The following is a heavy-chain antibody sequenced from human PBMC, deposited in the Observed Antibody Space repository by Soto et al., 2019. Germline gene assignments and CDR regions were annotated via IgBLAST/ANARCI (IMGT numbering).Heavy chain of an antibody. J-gene: IGHJ3*02. V-gene: IGHV3-74*01. D-gene: IGHD1-1*01. CDR1: GFTFSTYW. CDR2: INSDASHT. Sequence: PGGSLRLSCAASGFTFSTYWMHWIRQVPGKGLEWVSRINSDASHTYYADSVKGRFTISRDNAKNTVYLQMNSLRPDDTAVYSCATWHLQEHAYDIWGQGTMVTVSS. CDR3: ATWHLQEHAYDI.